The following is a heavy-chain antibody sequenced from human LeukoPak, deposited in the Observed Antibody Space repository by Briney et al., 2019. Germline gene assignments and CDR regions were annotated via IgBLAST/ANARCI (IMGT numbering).Heavy chain of an antibody. CDR1: GHTFAKFY. Sequence: ASVKVSCKASGHTFAKFYIHWVRQVPGQGLEWMGIINPSGGTTSYAQKFQGRVRMTRDTSTSTVYMELSSLRSEDTAVYYCARDNRGERTPGWGYGGFDIWGQGTMVSVSS. CDR3: ARDNRGERTPGWGYGGFDI. V-gene: IGHV1-46*01. CDR2: INPSGGTT. D-gene: IGHD3-16*01. J-gene: IGHJ3*02.